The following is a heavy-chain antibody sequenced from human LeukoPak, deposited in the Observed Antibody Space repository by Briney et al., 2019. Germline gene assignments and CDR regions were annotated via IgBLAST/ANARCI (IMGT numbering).Heavy chain of an antibody. CDR3: AKDPYDSSGYYYGGYFDY. D-gene: IGHD3-22*01. Sequence: GGSLRLSCAASGFTFSSYAMSWVRQAPGKGLEWVSAISGSGGSTYYADSVKGRFTISRDNSKNTLYLQMNSLRAEDTAVYYCAKDPYDSSGYYYGGYFDYWGQGTLVTVSS. J-gene: IGHJ4*02. CDR2: ISGSGGST. V-gene: IGHV3-23*01. CDR1: GFTFSSYA.